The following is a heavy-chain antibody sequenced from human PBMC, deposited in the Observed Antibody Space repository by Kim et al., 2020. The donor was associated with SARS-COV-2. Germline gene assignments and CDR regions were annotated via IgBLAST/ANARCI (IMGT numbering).Heavy chain of an antibody. V-gene: IGHV4-34*01. CDR1: GGSFSGYY. J-gene: IGHJ4*02. CDR3: ARGDRDWNYDY. CDR2: INHSGST. D-gene: IGHD1-7*01. Sequence: SETLSLTCAVYGGSFSGYYWSWIRQPPGKGLEWIGEINHSGSTNYNPSLKSRVTISVDTSKNQFSLKLSSVTAADTAVYYCARGDRDWNYDYWGQGTLVTVSS.